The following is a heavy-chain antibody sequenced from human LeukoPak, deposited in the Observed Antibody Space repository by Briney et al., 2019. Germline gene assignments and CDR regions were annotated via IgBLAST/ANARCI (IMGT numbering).Heavy chain of an antibody. V-gene: IGHV4-39*01. Sequence: SETLSLTCTVSGGSISSSSYYWGWIRQPPGKGLEWFGSIYYSGSTYYNPSLKSRVTISVDTSKNQFSLKLSSVTAADTAVYYCARRSTVTTLGYYYYMDVWGKGTTVTVSS. J-gene: IGHJ6*03. D-gene: IGHD4-17*01. CDR3: ARRSTVTTLGYYYYMDV. CDR2: IYYSGST. CDR1: GGSISSSSYY.